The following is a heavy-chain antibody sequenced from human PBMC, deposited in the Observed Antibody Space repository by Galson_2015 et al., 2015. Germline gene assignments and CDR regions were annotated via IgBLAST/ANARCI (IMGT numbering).Heavy chain of an antibody. CDR3: ARDTAMVPLAYYYMDV. D-gene: IGHD5-18*01. Sequence: SVKVSCKASGYTFTSYYMHWVRQAPGQGLEWMGIINPSGGSTSYAQKFQGRVTMTRDTSTSTVYMELSSLRSEDTAVYYCARDTAMVPLAYYYMDVWGKGTTVTVSS. CDR1: GYTFTSYY. CDR2: INPSGGST. V-gene: IGHV1-46*01. J-gene: IGHJ6*03.